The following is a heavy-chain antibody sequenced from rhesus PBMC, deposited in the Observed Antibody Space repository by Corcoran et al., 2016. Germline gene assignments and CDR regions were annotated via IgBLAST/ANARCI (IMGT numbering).Heavy chain of an antibody. CDR2: IDGNSAST. Sequence: QVQLQESGPGLVKPSETLSLTCAVSGGSISDSSYWNWLRQPPGKGLECIGNIDGNSASTYYNHSLKSRVTISKDTSKNQFFLKLSSVTAADTAVYYCARDCGWGDYYLGYWGQGVLVTVSS. V-gene: IGHV4S9*01. CDR3: ARDCGWGDYYLGY. CDR1: GGSISDSSY. J-gene: IGHJ4*01. D-gene: IGHD3-34*01.